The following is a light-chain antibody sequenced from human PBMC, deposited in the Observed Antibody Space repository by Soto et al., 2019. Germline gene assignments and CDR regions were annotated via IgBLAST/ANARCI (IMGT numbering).Light chain of an antibody. CDR1: QSITNR. CDR2: DAS. CDR3: QLYGGLWT. J-gene: IGKJ1*01. Sequence: DIQMTQSPSTLSASVGDRVTITCRASQSITNRLAWHQQRPGKAPQVLIFDASNLESGVPSRFRGSGSGTEFSLTITSLQPDDFATYNCQLYGGLWTFGQGTKV. V-gene: IGKV1-5*01.